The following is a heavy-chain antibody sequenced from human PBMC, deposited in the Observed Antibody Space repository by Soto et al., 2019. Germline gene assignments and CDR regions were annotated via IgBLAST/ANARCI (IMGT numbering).Heavy chain of an antibody. CDR3: VLAPPPQYDYLLGSVY. CDR2: IWLDGSNE. J-gene: IGHJ4*01. D-gene: IGHD3-10*02. CDR1: GFSFRSYSHYG. V-gene: IGHV3-33*01. Sequence: QVQLVESGGGVVQPGRSLRLSCTASGFSFRSYSHYGVHWVREAPGKGLEGVAVIWLDGSNEYYVDLVKRRFTVSRDLPKQMLYLKMDSLRAEDTAVYYCVLAPPPQYDYLLGSVYWGHGTLVTVPS.